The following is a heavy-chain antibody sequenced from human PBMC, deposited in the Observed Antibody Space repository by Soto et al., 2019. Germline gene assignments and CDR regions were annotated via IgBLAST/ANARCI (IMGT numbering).Heavy chain of an antibody. Sequence: QVQLVESGGALVKPGGSLRLSCAASGFNFSDFYISWIRQAPGKGLEWVSFISATGETTYYAESVKGRFTISRDNAQKSLDMQMHSLRDEDSAMYYCVSQLQDTRRKYYIHFWGQGMLVTVSS. CDR1: GFNFSDFY. V-gene: IGHV3-11*01. J-gene: IGHJ4*02. CDR2: ISATGETT. D-gene: IGHD1-26*01. CDR3: VSQLQDTRRKYYIHF.